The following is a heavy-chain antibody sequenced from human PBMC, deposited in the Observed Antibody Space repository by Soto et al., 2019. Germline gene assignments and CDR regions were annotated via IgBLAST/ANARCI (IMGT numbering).Heavy chain of an antibody. CDR2: TYDDGRA. Sequence: SETLSLTCTVSGGAITSSPYFWSWIRQSPGRGLEYIGYTYDDGRATYNPSLQSRVTISVDKSTSKFSLSLTSVAAADTAVYFCARMSRKVNYWGQGTTVTVSS. CDR1: GGAITSSPYF. CDR3: ARMSRKVNY. V-gene: IGHV4-61*05. J-gene: IGHJ4*02.